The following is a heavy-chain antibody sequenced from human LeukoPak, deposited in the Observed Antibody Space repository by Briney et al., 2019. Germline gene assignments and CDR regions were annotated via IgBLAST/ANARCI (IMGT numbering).Heavy chain of an antibody. CDR2: IIPIFGTA. CDR1: GGTFSSYA. V-gene: IGHV1-69*13. CDR3: AREDYYGSSGLLCGMDV. J-gene: IGHJ6*02. D-gene: IGHD3-22*01. Sequence: ASVKVSCKASGGTFSSYAISWVRQAPGQGLEWMGGIIPIFGTANYAQKFQGRVTITADESTSTAYMELSSLRSEDTAVYYCAREDYYGSSGLLCGMDVWGQGTTVTVSS.